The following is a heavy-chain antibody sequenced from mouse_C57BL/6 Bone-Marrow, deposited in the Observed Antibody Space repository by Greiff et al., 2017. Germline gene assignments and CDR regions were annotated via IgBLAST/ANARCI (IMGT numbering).Heavy chain of an antibody. D-gene: IGHD3-2*02. V-gene: IGHV1-69*01. CDR3: ARETAQVYFDY. Sequence: QVQLQQPGAELVMPGASVKLSCKASGYTFTSYWMHWVKQRPGQGLEWIGEIDPSDSYTHYNQKFKGESTLTVDKSSSTAYMQLSSLTSEDSAVDYCARETAQVYFDYWGQGTTLTVSS. J-gene: IGHJ2*01. CDR2: IDPSDSYT. CDR1: GYTFTSYW.